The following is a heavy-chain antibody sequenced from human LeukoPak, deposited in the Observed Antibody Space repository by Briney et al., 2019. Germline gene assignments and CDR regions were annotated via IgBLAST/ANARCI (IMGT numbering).Heavy chain of an antibody. V-gene: IGHV3-48*01. CDR1: AFTFSGYS. D-gene: IGHD6-6*01. J-gene: IGHJ4*02. CDR3: AREYSSSSGRSFDY. Sequence: GGSLRLSCAASAFTFSGYSMNWVRQAPGKWLEWVSYISPSATTIYYAGSVKGRFTISRDNAKNSLYLQMNSLRAEDTAVYYCAREYSSSSGRSFDYWGQGTLVTVSS. CDR2: ISPSATTI.